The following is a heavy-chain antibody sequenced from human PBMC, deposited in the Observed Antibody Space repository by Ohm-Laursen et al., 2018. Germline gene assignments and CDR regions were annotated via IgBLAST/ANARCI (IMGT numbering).Heavy chain of an antibody. D-gene: IGHD3-10*01. CDR1: GGSISSYY. CDR2: IYTSGST. CDR3: AREEFDYYGSGSYYPYWYFDL. Sequence: SETLSLTCTVSGGSISSYYWSWIRQPAGKGLEWIGRIYTSGSTNYNPSLKSRVTMSVDTSKNQFSLKLSSVTAADTAVYYCAREEFDYYGSGSYYPYWYFDLWGRGTLVTVSS. V-gene: IGHV4-4*07. J-gene: IGHJ2*01.